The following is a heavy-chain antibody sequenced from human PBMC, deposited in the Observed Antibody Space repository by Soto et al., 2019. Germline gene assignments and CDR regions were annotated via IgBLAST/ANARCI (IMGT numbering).Heavy chain of an antibody. CDR2: ISAYNGNP. CDR1: GYTFTNYA. D-gene: IGHD3-10*01. Sequence: ASVKVSCNASGYTFTNYAINWVRQAPGQGLEWMGWISAYNGNPNYAQKLQDRVTMTTDTSTSTVYVEMRSLRSDDTAVYYCASSPITMVRGIDYGMDVWGQGTTVTVSS. CDR3: ASSPITMVRGIDYGMDV. V-gene: IGHV1-18*01. J-gene: IGHJ6*02.